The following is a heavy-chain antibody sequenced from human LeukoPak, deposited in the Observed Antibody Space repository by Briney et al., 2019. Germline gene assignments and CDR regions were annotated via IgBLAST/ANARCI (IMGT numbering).Heavy chain of an antibody. V-gene: IGHV3-9*01. D-gene: IGHD3-10*01. CDR2: ISWNSGSI. Sequence: GGSLRLSCAASGFTFDDYAMHWVRQAPGKGLEGVSGISWNSGSIGYADYVKGRFTISRDNAKNSLYLQMNSLRAEDTALYYCAKGGSGSLTELDYWGQGTLVTVSS. CDR1: GFTFDDYA. J-gene: IGHJ4*02. CDR3: AKGGSGSLTELDY.